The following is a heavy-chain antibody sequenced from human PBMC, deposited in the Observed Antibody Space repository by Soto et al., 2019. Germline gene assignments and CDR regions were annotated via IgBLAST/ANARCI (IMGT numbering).Heavy chain of an antibody. CDR3: ARTVGYYYGMDV. CDR1: GYTFTSYA. Sequence: QVQLVQSGAEVKKPGASVKFSCKASGYTFTSYAMHWVRQAPGQRLEWMGWINAGNGNTKYSQKFKGRVTITRDTSASTAYMELSSLRSEDTAVYYCARTVGYYYGMDVWGQGTTVTVSS. D-gene: IGHD4-17*01. V-gene: IGHV1-3*01. J-gene: IGHJ6*02. CDR2: INAGNGNT.